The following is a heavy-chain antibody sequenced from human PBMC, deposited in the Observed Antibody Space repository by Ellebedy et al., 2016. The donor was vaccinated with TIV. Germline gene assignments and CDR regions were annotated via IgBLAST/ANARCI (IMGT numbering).Heavy chain of an antibody. J-gene: IGHJ5*02. V-gene: IGHV3-48*03. Sequence: PGGSLRLSCAVSGFTFSSYEMNWVRQAPGKGLEWVSYISGSASVTAYADSVKGRSTISRDNARTSLYLQMNSLRVDDTAMYYCARSYGARTSGPWGQGTLVTVSS. D-gene: IGHD3-16*01. CDR1: GFTFSSYE. CDR3: ARSYGARTSGP. CDR2: ISGSASVT.